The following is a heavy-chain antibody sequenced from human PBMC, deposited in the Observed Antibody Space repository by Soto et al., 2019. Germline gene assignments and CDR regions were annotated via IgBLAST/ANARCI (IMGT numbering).Heavy chain of an antibody. D-gene: IGHD3-9*01. CDR3: ARTIGSLDAFDI. Sequence: QVQLVESGGGVVQPGRSLRLSCAASGFTFSSYGMHWVRQAPGKGLEWVAVIWYDGSNKYYADSVKGRFTISRDNSKNTLYLQMNSLSAEDTAVYYCARTIGSLDAFDIWGQGTMVTVSS. V-gene: IGHV3-33*01. J-gene: IGHJ3*02. CDR1: GFTFSSYG. CDR2: IWYDGSNK.